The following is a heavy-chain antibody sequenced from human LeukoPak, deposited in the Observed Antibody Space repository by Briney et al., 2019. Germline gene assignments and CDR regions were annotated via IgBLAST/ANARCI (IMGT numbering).Heavy chain of an antibody. J-gene: IGHJ5*02. D-gene: IGHD3-22*01. CDR2: INPNSGGT. Sequence: ASVKVSCKASGYTFTGYYMHWVRQAPGQGLEWMGWINPNSGGTNYAQKFQGWVTMTRDTSISTAYMELSRLRSDDTAVYYCARMVRDSSGYLDWFDPWGQGTLVTVSS. CDR1: GYTFTGYY. V-gene: IGHV1-2*04. CDR3: ARMVRDSSGYLDWFDP.